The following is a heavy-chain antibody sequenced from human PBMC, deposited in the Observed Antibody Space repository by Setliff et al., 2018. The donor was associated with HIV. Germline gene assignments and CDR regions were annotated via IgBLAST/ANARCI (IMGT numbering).Heavy chain of an antibody. J-gene: IGHJ3*02. V-gene: IGHV1-2*02. D-gene: IGHD3-10*01. CDR2: INPNSGGT. CDR1: GYTFTGYY. CDR3: ARVSSFNKIIREAFDI. Sequence: ASVKVSCKASGYTFTGYYMHWVRQAPGQGLEWMGWINPNSGGTNYAQKFQGRVTMTRDTSISTAYMELSRLRSDDTAVYYCARVSSFNKIIREAFDIWGQGTLVTVS.